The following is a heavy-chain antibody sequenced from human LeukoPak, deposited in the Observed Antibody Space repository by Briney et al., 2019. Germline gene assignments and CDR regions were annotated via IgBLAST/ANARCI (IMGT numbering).Heavy chain of an antibody. CDR2: IYSGGST. V-gene: IGHV3-53*01. CDR3: ARDLGVPAAMALDY. CDR1: GGTFSSYA. J-gene: IGHJ4*02. D-gene: IGHD2-2*01. Sequence: ASVKVSCKASGGTFSSYAISWVRQAPGKGLEWVSVIYSGGSTYYADSVKGRFTISRDISKNTLYLQMNSLRAEDTAVYYCARDLGVPAAMALDYWGQGTLVTVSS.